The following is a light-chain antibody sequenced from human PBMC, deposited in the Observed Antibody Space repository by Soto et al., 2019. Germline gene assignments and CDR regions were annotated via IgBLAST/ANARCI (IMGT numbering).Light chain of an antibody. CDR1: QSVSSSY. V-gene: IGKV3-20*01. Sequence: EIVLTQSPGTLSLSPGERATLSCRASQSVSSSYLAWYQQKPGQAPRLLIYGASSRATGVPDRFSGSGSGTDFTLPISRLEPEDFAVYYCQQYGSAPVTFGPGTELDIK. CDR2: GAS. J-gene: IGKJ3*01. CDR3: QQYGSAPVT.